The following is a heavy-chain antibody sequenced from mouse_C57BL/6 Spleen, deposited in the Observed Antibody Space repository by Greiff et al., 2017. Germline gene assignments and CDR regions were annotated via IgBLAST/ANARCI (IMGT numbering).Heavy chain of an antibody. D-gene: IGHD1-1*01. V-gene: IGHV1-81*01. CDR2: IYPRSGNT. Sequence: QVQLQQSGAELARPGASVKLSCKASGYTFTSYGISWVKQRTGQGLEWIGEIYPRSGNTYYNEKFKGKATLAADKSSSTAYMELRSLTSEDSAVYFCASQQYYGSRGGYFDVWGTGTTVTVSS. CDR3: ASQQYYGSRGGYFDV. J-gene: IGHJ1*03. CDR1: GYTFTSYG.